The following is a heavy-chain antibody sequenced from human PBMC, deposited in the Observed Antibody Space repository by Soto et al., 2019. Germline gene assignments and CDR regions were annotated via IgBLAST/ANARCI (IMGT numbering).Heavy chain of an antibody. CDR3: ASGVRVSGYLYYYMGV. CDR1: GYTFSNFG. V-gene: IGHV1-18*01. CDR2: INPDNGDT. D-gene: IGHD6-25*01. J-gene: IGHJ6*03. Sequence: QVQLVQSGAEVKKPGASLKVSCKASGYTFSNFGVSWVRQAPGQGLEWIGWINPDNGDTNYRQQFKGRATMTTDTFTNTAYREVRGLRSDDTAGSNCASGVRVSGYLYYYMGVWGEGTTVTFSS.